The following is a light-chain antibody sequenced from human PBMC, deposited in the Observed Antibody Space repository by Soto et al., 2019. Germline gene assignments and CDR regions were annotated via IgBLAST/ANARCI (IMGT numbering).Light chain of an antibody. CDR1: SSDVGGSNY. CDR3: TSYTMMSGSTYA. V-gene: IGLV2-14*03. CDR2: DVN. J-gene: IGLJ1*01. Sequence: QSVLTQPASVAGSPGQSITISCTGTSSDVGGSNYVSWYQQHPGKAPKLMIYDVNHRPSGVSNRFSGSKSGNTASLTISGLQADDEADYYCTSYTMMSGSTYASATASKATVL.